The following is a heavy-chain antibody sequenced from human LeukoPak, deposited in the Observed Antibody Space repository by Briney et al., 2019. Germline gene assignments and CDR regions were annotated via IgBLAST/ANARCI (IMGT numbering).Heavy chain of an antibody. CDR1: GGTFSSYA. CDR3: ARDSGTTGEVKFDP. D-gene: IGHD3-10*01. V-gene: IGHV1-69*13. J-gene: IGHJ5*02. CDR2: IIPIFSTA. Sequence: AASVKVSCKASGGTFSSYAISWVRQAPGQGLEWMGGIIPIFSTANYAQKFQGRVTITADESTSTAYMELSSLRSEDTAVYYCARDSGTTGEVKFDPWGQGTLVTVSS.